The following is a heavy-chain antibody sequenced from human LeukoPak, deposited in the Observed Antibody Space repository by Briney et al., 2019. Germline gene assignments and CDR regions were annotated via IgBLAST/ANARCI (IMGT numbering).Heavy chain of an antibody. CDR2: IIGSGGST. V-gene: IGHV3-23*01. Sequence: GGSLRLSCVASGVTFSNVAMTWVRQAPRKGLEWVSSIIGSGGSTYYADSVKGRFTISRDNSKNTLYLQMHSLRAEDTAVYYCAKEGNSGSYYTIDYWGQGTLVTVSS. CDR1: GVTFSNVA. CDR3: AKEGNSGSYYTIDY. J-gene: IGHJ4*02. D-gene: IGHD1-26*01.